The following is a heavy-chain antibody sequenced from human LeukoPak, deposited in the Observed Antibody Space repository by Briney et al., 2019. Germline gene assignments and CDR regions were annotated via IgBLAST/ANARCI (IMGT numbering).Heavy chain of an antibody. Sequence: SETLSLTCTVSGGSISSSSYYLGWIRQPPGKGLEWIGSIYYSGSTYYNPSLKSRVTISVDTSKNQFSLKLSSVTAADTAVYYCARRRPSHYFDYWGQGTLVTVSS. CDR3: ARRRPSHYFDY. CDR2: IYYSGST. CDR1: GGSISSSSYY. V-gene: IGHV4-39*01. J-gene: IGHJ4*02.